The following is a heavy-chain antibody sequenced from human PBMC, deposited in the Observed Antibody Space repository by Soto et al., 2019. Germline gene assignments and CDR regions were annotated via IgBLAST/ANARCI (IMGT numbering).Heavy chain of an antibody. D-gene: IGHD3-10*01. V-gene: IGHV4-39*01. CDR2: IYYSGST. CDR1: GGSISSSSYY. Sequence: SETLSLTCTVSGGSISSSSYYWGWIRQPPGKGLEWIGSIYYSGSTYYNPSLKSRVTISVDTSKNQFSLKLSSVTAADTAVYYCAGQPTAGSYYDLWSYYYYYAMDVWGQGTTVTVSS. J-gene: IGHJ6*02. CDR3: AGQPTAGSYYDLWSYYYYYAMDV.